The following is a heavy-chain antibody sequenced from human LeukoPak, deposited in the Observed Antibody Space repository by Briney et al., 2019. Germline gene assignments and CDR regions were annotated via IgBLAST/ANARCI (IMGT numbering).Heavy chain of an antibody. Sequence: GGSLRLSCAASGFTFSSYSMNWVRQAPGKGLEWVSYISSSSSTIYYADSVKGRFTISRDNAKNSLYLQMNSLRAEDTAVYYCARWGYYDSSGYHHDAFDIWGQGTMVTVSS. V-gene: IGHV3-48*01. CDR2: ISSSSSTI. CDR3: ARWGYYDSSGYHHDAFDI. CDR1: GFTFSSYS. D-gene: IGHD3-22*01. J-gene: IGHJ3*02.